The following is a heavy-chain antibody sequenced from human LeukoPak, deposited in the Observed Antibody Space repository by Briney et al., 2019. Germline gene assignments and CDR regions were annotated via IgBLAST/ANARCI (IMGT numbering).Heavy chain of an antibody. J-gene: IGHJ6*03. Sequence: GGSLRPSCAAPGFTFDDYGMSWVRQAPGKGLEWVAGINWNGGSTGYADSVKGRFTISRDNAKNSLYLQMNSLRAEDTALYYCARGSPIAVAGNYYYYYMDVWGKGTTVTVSS. CDR1: GFTFDDYG. D-gene: IGHD6-19*01. CDR3: ARGSPIAVAGNYYYYYMDV. CDR2: INWNGGST. V-gene: IGHV3-20*04.